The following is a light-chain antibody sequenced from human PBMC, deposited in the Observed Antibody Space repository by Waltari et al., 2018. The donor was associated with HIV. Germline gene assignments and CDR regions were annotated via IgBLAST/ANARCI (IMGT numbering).Light chain of an antibody. J-gene: IGLJ2*01. CDR2: EVS. CDR3: SSYGGSADLV. Sequence: QSALTQPPSASGSPGPSVTISCTGTSSDIGGYTSVSWYQQYPGKAPKLMIFEVSKRPSGVPERFSGSKSANTASLTVTGLQAEDEADYYCSSYGGSADLVFGGGTKLTVL. V-gene: IGLV2-8*01. CDR1: SSDIGGYTS.